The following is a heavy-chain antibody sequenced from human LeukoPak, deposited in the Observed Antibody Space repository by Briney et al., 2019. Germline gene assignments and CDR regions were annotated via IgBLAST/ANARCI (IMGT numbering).Heavy chain of an antibody. CDR1: GFTFSSYA. D-gene: IGHD3-9*01. CDR2: FSGSGGST. Sequence: PGGSLRLSCAASGFTFSSYAMSWVRQAPGKGLECISGFSGSGGSTYYADSVKGRFTISRDNSKNTLYLQMNSLRAEDTAVYYCAKGLVYFDYWGQGTLVTVSS. J-gene: IGHJ4*02. CDR3: AKGLVYFDY. V-gene: IGHV3-23*01.